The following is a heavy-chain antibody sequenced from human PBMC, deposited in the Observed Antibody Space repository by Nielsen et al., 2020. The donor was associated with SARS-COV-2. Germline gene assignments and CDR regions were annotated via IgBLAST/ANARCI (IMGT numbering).Heavy chain of an antibody. D-gene: IGHD6-19*01. CDR1: GFTISTYA. Sequence: GGSLRLSCVVSGFTISTYAMSWVRQAPGKGLEWVSAISASTYYADSVKGRLTISRDNSKNTLYLQMNSLRAEDTAVYYCAKRSGYTSGWYGDYWGQGTLVTVSS. J-gene: IGHJ4*02. CDR2: ISAST. CDR3: AKRSGYTSGWYGDY. V-gene: IGHV3-23*01.